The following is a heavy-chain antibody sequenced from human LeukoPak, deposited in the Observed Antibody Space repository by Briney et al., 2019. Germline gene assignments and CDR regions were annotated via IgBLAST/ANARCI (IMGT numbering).Heavy chain of an antibody. Sequence: GGSLRLSCAVSGFTFSSYAMSWVRQAPGKGLEWVSAISGSGGSTYYADSVKGRFTISRDDSKTTAYLQMNSLKIEDTAVYYCIRPLGAAAGTYFDPWGQGTLVTVSS. CDR2: ISGSGGST. CDR1: GFTFSSYA. D-gene: IGHD6-13*01. J-gene: IGHJ5*02. CDR3: IRPLGAAAGTYFDP. V-gene: IGHV3-23*01.